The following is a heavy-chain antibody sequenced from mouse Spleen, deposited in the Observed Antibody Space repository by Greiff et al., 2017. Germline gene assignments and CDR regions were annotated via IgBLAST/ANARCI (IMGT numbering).Heavy chain of an antibody. CDR2: INPYNGGT. CDR3: ARSAYDYDAWFAY. CDR1: GYTFTDYY. V-gene: IGHV1-19*01. D-gene: IGHD2-4*01. Sequence: VQLQQSGPVLVKPGASVKMSCKASGYTFTDYYMNWVKQSHGKSLEWIGVINPYNGGTSYNQKFKGKATLTVDKSSSTAYMELNSLTSEDSAVYYCARSAYDYDAWFAYWGQGTLVTVSA. J-gene: IGHJ3*01.